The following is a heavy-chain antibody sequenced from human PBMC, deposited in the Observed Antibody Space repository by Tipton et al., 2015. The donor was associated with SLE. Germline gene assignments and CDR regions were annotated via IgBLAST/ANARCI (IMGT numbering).Heavy chain of an antibody. CDR1: GGSISSYY. CDR2: IYYSGSP. Sequence: TLSLTCTVSGGSISSYYWSWIRQPPGKGLEWIGYIYYSGSPNYNPSLKSRVTISVDTSKNQFSLKLSSVTAADTAVYYCARGRYCSGGSCYYYFDYWGQGTLVTVSS. D-gene: IGHD2-15*01. V-gene: IGHV4-59*12. J-gene: IGHJ4*02. CDR3: ARGRYCSGGSCYYYFDY.